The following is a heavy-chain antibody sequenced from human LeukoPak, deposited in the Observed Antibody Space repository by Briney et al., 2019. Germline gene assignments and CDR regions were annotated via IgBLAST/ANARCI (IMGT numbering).Heavy chain of an antibody. D-gene: IGHD6-19*01. CDR2: IFGSGGSA. V-gene: IGHV3-23*01. CDR3: GKTTTGYSSGRYPGWPVDY. J-gene: IGHJ4*02. Sequence: PGGSLRLSCAASGFTFNSYAMYWVRQAPGKGLEWVSGIFGSGGSAHYADSVKGRFTISIDNSKNTVYLQMDSLRVEDTAVYYCGKTTTGYSSGRYPGWPVDYWGQGTLVTVSS. CDR1: GFTFNSYA.